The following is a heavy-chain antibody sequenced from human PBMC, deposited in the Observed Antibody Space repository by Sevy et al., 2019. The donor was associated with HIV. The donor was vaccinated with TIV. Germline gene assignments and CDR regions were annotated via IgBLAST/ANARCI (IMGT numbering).Heavy chain of an antibody. CDR2: ISGSGIT. V-gene: IGHV3-11*01. Sequence: GGSLRLSCSGSGFIFSDYYMSWIRQAPGRGLEWISYISGSGITYYADSVEGRFTISRDNARNSLYLQMNSLRADDTAMYYHARDPLLGIAREVARGGYWGQGTLVTVSS. CDR1: GFIFSDYY. J-gene: IGHJ4*02. D-gene: IGHD2-2*03. CDR3: ARDPLLGIAREVARGGY.